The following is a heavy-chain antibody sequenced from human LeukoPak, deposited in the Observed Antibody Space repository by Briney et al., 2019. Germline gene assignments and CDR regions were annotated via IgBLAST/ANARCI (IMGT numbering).Heavy chain of an antibody. J-gene: IGHJ4*02. CDR3: SREWGNGNDLRPDY. Sequence: PGGSLRLPCTSSGFTFRDFALSWFRQAPGKGLEWIGFIRSSIYGGTPKSAASVKGRFIFSRDDSKSVAYLRMNSLKTEDTAVYYCSREWGNGNDLRPDYWGQGTLVTVSS. CDR2: IRSSIYGGTP. V-gene: IGHV3-49*03. CDR1: GFTFRDFA. D-gene: IGHD1-1*01.